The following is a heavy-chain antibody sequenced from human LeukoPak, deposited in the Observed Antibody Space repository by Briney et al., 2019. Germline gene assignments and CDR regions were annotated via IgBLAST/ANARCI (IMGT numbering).Heavy chain of an antibody. V-gene: IGHV3-15*01. J-gene: IGHJ4*02. CDR3: TTDPGNYEIF. Sequence: GGSLRLSCAASGFTFSSYAMSWVRRAPGKGLEWVGRIKSKTDGGTVDYAPPVKGRFTISRDDSRNTLSLEMNVQKTVYTGVYYCTTDPGNYEIFWGQGTLVSVSA. D-gene: IGHD4-11*01. CDR2: IKSKTDGGTV. CDR1: GFTFSSYA.